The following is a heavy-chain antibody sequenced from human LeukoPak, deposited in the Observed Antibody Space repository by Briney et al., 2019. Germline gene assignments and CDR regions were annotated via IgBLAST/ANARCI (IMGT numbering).Heavy chain of an antibody. D-gene: IGHD3-10*01. J-gene: IGHJ5*02. Sequence: SETLSLTCTVSGGSISSYYWSWIRQPPGKGLEWIGYIYYSGSTNYNPSLKSRVTISVDTSKNQFSLKLSSVTAADTAVYYCARQNDYYGSGRSNWFDPWGQGTLVTVSS. V-gene: IGHV4-59*08. CDR3: ARQNDYYGSGRSNWFDP. CDR2: IYYSGST. CDR1: GGSISSYY.